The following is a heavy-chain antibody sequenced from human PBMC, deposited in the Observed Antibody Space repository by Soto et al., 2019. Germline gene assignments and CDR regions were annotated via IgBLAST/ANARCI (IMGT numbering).Heavy chain of an antibody. CDR3: ARQISDSSGYYYAY. CDR2: IYSLGNT. D-gene: IGHD3-22*01. Sequence: QMQLQESGPGLVKPSETLSLTCTVSGGSISSSSYYWGWIRQPPGQGLEWLGTIYSLGNTYYNPSLMSRVTISVDKSKSHLFLKLSSVTAPDTAVYYCARQISDSSGYYYAYWGQGTLVTVSS. CDR1: GGSISSSSYY. J-gene: IGHJ4*02. V-gene: IGHV4-39*01.